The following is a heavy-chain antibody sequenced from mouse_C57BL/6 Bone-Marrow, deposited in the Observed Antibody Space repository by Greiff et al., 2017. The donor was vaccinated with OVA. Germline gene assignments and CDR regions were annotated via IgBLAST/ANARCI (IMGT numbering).Heavy chain of an antibody. Sequence: VQLQQPGAELVRPGSSVKLSCKASGYTFTSYWMHWVKQRPIQGLEWIGNIDPSDSETHYNQKFKDKATLTVDKSSSTAYMQLSSLTSEDSAVYYCARSLITTVVATNYFDDWGQGTTLTVSS. CDR2: IDPSDSET. V-gene: IGHV1-52*01. J-gene: IGHJ2*01. D-gene: IGHD1-1*01. CDR1: GYTFTSYW. CDR3: ARSLITTVVATNYFDD.